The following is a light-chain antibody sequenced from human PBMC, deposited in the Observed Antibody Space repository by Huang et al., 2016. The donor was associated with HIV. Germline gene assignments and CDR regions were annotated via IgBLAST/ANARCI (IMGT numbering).Light chain of an antibody. V-gene: IGKV1-39*01. CDR1: HNINNF. CDR3: QQSHTLPHT. Sequence: DVELTQSPSSLSASVGDRITITCRASHNINNFLNWYQQIPGEAPRLLIYAASKLQSGFPSRFTGSGSGTDFALTISSLRPEDFVTYYCQQSHTLPHTFGQGTKLEI. J-gene: IGKJ2*01. CDR2: AAS.